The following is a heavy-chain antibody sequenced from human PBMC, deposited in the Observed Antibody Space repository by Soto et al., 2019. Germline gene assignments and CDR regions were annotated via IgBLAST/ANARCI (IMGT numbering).Heavy chain of an antibody. CDR1: GDSISNSRW. V-gene: IGHV4-4*02. CDR3: AYSTGWYRHDV. Sequence: QVQLQESGPGLVKRSGTLSLTCAVSGDSISNSRWWIWVRQPPGKGLEWIGDIFHSGDTNYNPSLKSRVFISVDKSQNQFSLKVSSVTAADTAVYYCAYSTGWYRHDVWGQGTLVTVSS. CDR2: IFHSGDT. J-gene: IGHJ3*01. D-gene: IGHD6-19*01.